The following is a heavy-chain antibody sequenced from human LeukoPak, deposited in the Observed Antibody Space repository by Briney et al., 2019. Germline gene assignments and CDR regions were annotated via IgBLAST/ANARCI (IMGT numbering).Heavy chain of an antibody. CDR3: ARDLSGSYYIDY. V-gene: IGHV3-11*01. D-gene: IGHD1-26*01. CDR1: GFTFSSYW. CDR2: ISSSGSTI. Sequence: GGSLRLSCAASGFTFSSYWMSWIRQAPGKGLEWVSYISSSGSTIYYADSVKGRFTISRDNAKNSLYLQMNSLRAEDTAVYYCARDLSGSYYIDYWGQGTLVTVSS. J-gene: IGHJ4*02.